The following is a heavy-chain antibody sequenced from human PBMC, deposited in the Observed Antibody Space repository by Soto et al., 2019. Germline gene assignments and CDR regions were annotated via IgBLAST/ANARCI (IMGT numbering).Heavy chain of an antibody. V-gene: IGHV3-48*01. CDR2: ISSSSSTI. CDR1: GFTFSSYS. J-gene: IGHJ4*02. CDR3: ARDQGRSSSWGIDY. Sequence: GGSLRLSCAASGFTFSSYSMNWVRQAPGKGLEWVSYISSSSSTIYYADSVKGRFTISRDNAKNSLYLQMNSLRAEDTAVYYCARDQGRSSSWGIDYWGQGTLVTVSS. D-gene: IGHD6-13*01.